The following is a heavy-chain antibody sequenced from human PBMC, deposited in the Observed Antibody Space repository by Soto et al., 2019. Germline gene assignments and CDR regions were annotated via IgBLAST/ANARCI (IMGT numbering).Heavy chain of an antibody. J-gene: IGHJ6*02. Sequence: QVQLVQSGAEVKKPGASVKVSCKASGYTFTSYDINWVRQATGQGREWMGWMNPNSGNAGYAQKFQGRVTMTRNTSISTAYMELGSLRSEDTAVYYCARDHSSGWYGPYYYYGMDVWGQGPKVTVSS. V-gene: IGHV1-8*01. D-gene: IGHD6-19*01. CDR1: GYTFTSYD. CDR3: ARDHSSGWYGPYYYYGMDV. CDR2: MNPNSGNA.